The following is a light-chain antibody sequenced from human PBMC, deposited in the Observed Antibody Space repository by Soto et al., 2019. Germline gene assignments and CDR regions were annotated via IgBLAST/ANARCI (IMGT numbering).Light chain of an antibody. CDR3: SSYTSSSTRV. CDR2: EVS. V-gene: IGLV2-14*03. Sequence: QSVLTQPASVSGSPGQSITISCTGTSSDVGAYDYVSWYQQHPDKAPKLMIYEVSNRPSGVSNRFSGSKPVNTATLTISGLQAEDEADYYCSSYTSSSTRVFGTGPKVTVL. CDR1: SSDVGAYDY. J-gene: IGLJ1*01.